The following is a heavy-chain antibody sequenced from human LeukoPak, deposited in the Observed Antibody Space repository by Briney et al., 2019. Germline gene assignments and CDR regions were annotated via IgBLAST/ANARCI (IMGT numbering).Heavy chain of an antibody. D-gene: IGHD2-21*01. CDR3: ARVLGYSAWFDP. CDR2: INPNSGGT. V-gene: IGHV1-2*02. J-gene: IGHJ5*02. Sequence: ASVKVSCKASGYTFTGYYMHWVRQAPGQGLEWMGWINPNSGGTNYAQKFQGRVTMTRDTSISTAYMELSRLRSDDTAVYYCARVLGYSAWFDPRGQGTLVTVSS. CDR1: GYTFTGYY.